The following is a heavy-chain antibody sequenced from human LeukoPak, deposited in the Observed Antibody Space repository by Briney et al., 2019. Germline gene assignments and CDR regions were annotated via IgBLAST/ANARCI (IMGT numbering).Heavy chain of an antibody. CDR2: IYTGGST. CDR3: ARGRTTKLDY. D-gene: IGHD1-7*01. J-gene: IGHJ4*02. V-gene: IGHV3-66*01. Sequence: GGSLRLSCAASGVTVSSKYMSWVRQAPGKGLEWVSVIYTGGSTYYADSVKGRFTISRVSSKNTLYLQMNSLRAEDTAVYYCARGRTTKLDYWGQGTLVTVSS. CDR1: GVTVSSKY.